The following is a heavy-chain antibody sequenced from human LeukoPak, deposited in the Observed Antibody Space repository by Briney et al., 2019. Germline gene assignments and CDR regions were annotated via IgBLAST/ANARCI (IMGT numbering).Heavy chain of an antibody. J-gene: IGHJ4*02. V-gene: IGHV3-48*03. CDR3: ARTLVVVTATSSY. D-gene: IGHD2-15*01. CDR1: GFTFSSYE. CDR2: ISSSGSTI. Sequence: GGSLRLSCAASGFTFSSYEMNWVRQAPGKGLEWVSYISSSGSTIYYADSVRGRFTISRDNAKNSLYLQMNSLRAEDTAVYYCARTLVVVTATSSYWGQGTLVTVSS.